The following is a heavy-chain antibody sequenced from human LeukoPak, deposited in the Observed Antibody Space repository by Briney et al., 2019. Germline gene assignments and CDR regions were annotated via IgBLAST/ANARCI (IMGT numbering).Heavy chain of an antibody. CDR2: INHSGST. CDR3: ARGSQYYYDSAGYYSHDY. CDR1: GGSFSAHY. D-gene: IGHD3-22*01. J-gene: IGHJ4*02. V-gene: IGHV4-34*01. Sequence: SETLSLTCAVYGGSFSAHYWSWLRQPPGKGLEWIGEINHSGSTSYNPSLKSRVTISVDSSKNQFSLKLTSVTAADTAVYYCARGSQYYYDSAGYYSHDYWGQGTLVTVSS.